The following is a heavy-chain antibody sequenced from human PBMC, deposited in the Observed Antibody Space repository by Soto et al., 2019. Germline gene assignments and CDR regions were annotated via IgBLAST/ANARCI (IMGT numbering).Heavy chain of an antibody. Sequence: EVQLVESGGGLVQPGGSLRLSCAASGFTFSSYWMSWVRQAPGKGLEWVANIKQDGSEKYYVDSVKGRFTISRDNAKNSLYLQMNSLRAEDTAVYYCARGGYCSGGSCYSRIRGWFDPWGQGTLVTVSS. J-gene: IGHJ5*02. V-gene: IGHV3-7*01. CDR2: IKQDGSEK. D-gene: IGHD2-15*01. CDR1: GFTFSSYW. CDR3: ARGGYCSGGSCYSRIRGWFDP.